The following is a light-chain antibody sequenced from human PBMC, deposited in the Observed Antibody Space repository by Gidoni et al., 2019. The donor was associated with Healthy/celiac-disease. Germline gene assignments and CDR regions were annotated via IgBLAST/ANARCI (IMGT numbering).Light chain of an antibody. V-gene: IGLV2-23*01. J-gene: IGLJ1*01. CDR1: SSDVGSYNL. CDR2: EGS. Sequence: QSALTQPASVSGSPGQSITISCTGTSSDVGSYNLVSWYQQHPGKAPKLMIYEGSKRPSVVSNRFSGSTSGNTASLTISGLQAEDEADYYCCSYAGSSTSVFGTGTKVTVL. CDR3: CSYAGSSTSV.